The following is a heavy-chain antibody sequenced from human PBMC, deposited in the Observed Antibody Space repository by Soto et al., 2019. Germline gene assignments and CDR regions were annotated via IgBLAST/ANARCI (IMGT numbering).Heavy chain of an antibody. CDR2: IYTNGST. J-gene: IGHJ4*02. CDR1: GGSISRDC. CDR3: ARGPPQTKYSSSWDYFDY. D-gene: IGHD6-13*01. V-gene: IGHV4-4*07. Sequence: PSETRSLTCTVSGGSISRDCYSWIRQPAGEELVWIRGIYTNGSTTYNNSLNSRVTMSVDTSKNQFSLKLSSVTAEDTAVYYCARGPPQTKYSSSWDYFDYWGQGTLVTVSS.